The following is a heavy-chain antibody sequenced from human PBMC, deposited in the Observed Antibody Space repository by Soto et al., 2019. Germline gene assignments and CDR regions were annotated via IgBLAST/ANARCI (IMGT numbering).Heavy chain of an antibody. CDR2: IGTAGDT. Sequence: EVQLVESGGGLVQPGGSLRLSCAASGFTFSSYDMHWVRQATGKGLEWVSAIGTAGDTYYPGSVKGRFTISREDAKTSLYRQMNSLRAGDTAVYYCARGELGIVRSYWYFDLWGRGTLVTVSS. V-gene: IGHV3-13*04. J-gene: IGHJ2*01. CDR3: ARGELGIVRSYWYFDL. D-gene: IGHD7-27*01. CDR1: GFTFSSYD.